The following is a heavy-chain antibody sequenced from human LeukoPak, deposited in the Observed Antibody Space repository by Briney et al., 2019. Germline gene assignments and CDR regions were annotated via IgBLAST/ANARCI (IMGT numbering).Heavy chain of an antibody. CDR2: ISSSSSYI. J-gene: IGHJ4*02. Sequence: GGSLRLSCAASGFTFSSYSMNWVRQAPGKGLEWVSSISSSSSYIYYADSVKGRFTISRDNAKNSLYRQINSLRAVDTAVYYCPKGPLAALGDYWGQGTLVTVSS. D-gene: IGHD2-15*01. V-gene: IGHV3-21*04. CDR1: GFTFSSYS. CDR3: PKGPLAALGDY.